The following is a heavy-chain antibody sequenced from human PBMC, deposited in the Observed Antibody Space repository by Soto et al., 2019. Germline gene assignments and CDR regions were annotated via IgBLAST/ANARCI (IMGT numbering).Heavy chain of an antibody. J-gene: IGHJ4*02. Sequence: GVLRLSCAASGFTFSSYAMNWVRQAPGKGLEWVSVISGSGSSTYYADSVKGRFTISRDNSKSTLYVQMNSLRAEDTGVYYCAKEIRGNTPPFARWGEETGVT. D-gene: IGHD3-16*01. V-gene: IGHV3-23*01. CDR1: GFTFSSYA. CDR3: AKEIRGNTPPFAR. CDR2: ISGSGSST.